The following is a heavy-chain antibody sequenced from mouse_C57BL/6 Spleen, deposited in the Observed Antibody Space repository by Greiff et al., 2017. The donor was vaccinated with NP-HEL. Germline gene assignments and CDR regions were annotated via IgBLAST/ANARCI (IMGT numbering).Heavy chain of an antibody. CDR3: ARSGDGYYVFDY. CDR1: GYAFTNYL. J-gene: IGHJ2*01. V-gene: IGHV1-54*01. Sequence: QVQLKESGAELVRPGTSVKVSCKASGYAFTNYLIEWVKQRPGQGLEWIGVINPGSGGTNYNEKFKGKATLTADKSSSTAYMQLSSLTSEDSAVYFCARSGDGYYVFDYWGQGTTRTVSS. CDR2: INPGSGGT. D-gene: IGHD2-3*01.